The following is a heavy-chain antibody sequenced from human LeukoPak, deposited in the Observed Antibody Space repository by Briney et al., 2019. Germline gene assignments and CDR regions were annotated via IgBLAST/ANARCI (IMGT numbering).Heavy chain of an antibody. CDR1: GFTFGTYS. CDR3: ARDPGAGDV. V-gene: IGHV3-21*01. Sequence: GGSLRLSCAASGFTFGTYSMNWVRQAPGKGLGWISSVSSSSSHMYYADSVRGRFTISRDNAKNSLYLQMNSLRVEDTAVYYCARDPGAGDVWGQGTTVTVSS. J-gene: IGHJ6*02. CDR2: VSSSSSHM. D-gene: IGHD6-19*01.